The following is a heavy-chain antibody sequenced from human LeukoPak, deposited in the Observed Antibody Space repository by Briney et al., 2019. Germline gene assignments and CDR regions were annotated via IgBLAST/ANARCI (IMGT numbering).Heavy chain of an antibody. CDR2: INTGNGDT. D-gene: IGHD1-26*01. J-gene: IGHJ4*02. CDR3: ARDLGSGSLHY. CDR1: GYTFTSYA. Sequence: GASVKVSCKASGYTFTSYAIHWVRQAPGQRLEWLGWINTGNGDTRYSQTFQARVTITSDTSASTAYMELSSLRSEDTAVYYCARDLGSGSLHYWGQGTLVTVSS. V-gene: IGHV1-3*04.